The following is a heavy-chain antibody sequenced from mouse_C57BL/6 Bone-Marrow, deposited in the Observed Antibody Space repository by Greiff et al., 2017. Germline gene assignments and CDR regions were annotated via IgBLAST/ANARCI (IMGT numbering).Heavy chain of an antibody. CDR1: GYTFTSYD. Sequence: QVQLQQSGAELARPGASVKLSCKASGYTFTSYDISWVKQSTGQGLEWIGEIYPRSGNTYYNETFKGKATLTADKSSSTAYMELRCLTSEDSAVYVCARGALSTAVVAGEFWDYWGQGTILTVTP. CDR2: IYPRSGNT. V-gene: IGHV1-81*01. J-gene: IGHJ2*01. D-gene: IGHD1-1*01. CDR3: ARGALSTAVVAGEFWDY.